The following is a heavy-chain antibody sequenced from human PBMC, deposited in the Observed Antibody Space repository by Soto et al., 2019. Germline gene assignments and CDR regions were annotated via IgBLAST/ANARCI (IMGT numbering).Heavy chain of an antibody. V-gene: IGHV4-39*01. CDR3: ARQGNAILSYWFDP. CDR2: IYYSGST. D-gene: IGHD3-9*01. CDR1: GGSISSSSYY. Sequence: PSETLSLTCTVSGGSISSSSYYWGWIRQPPGKGLEWIGSIYYSGSTYYNPSLKSRVTISVDTSKNQFSLKLSSVTAADTAVYYCARQGNAILSYWFDPWGQGTLVTVSS. J-gene: IGHJ5*02.